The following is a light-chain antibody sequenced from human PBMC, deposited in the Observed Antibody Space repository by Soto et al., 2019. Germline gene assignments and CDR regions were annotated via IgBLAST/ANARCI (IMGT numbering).Light chain of an antibody. J-gene: IGKJ2*01. CDR2: DAS. Sequence: DIQMTQSPSTLSSSVGDRVTISCRASQDISSFLAWYQHKPGKAPKLLIYDASTFQTGVPSRFTGSGFGTEFTITISGLQPDDFATYSGQQHDDYSHATFGQGTTVEIK. CDR3: QQHDDYSHAT. V-gene: IGKV1-5*01. CDR1: QDISSF.